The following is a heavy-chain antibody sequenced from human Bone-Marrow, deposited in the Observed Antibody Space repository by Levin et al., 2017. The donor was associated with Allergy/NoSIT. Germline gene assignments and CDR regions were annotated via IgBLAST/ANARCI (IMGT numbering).Heavy chain of an antibody. Sequence: GGSLRLSCATSGISFSAYGMHWVRQAPGKGLEWVAFIWYDGRAEYYVESVKGRFSISRDNSKDTVYLQMNSLRAEDTAVYYCARRSHTTSASLGYWGQGTLVTVAS. D-gene: IGHD1-14*01. CDR2: IWYDGRAE. V-gene: IGHV3-33*01. CDR1: GISFSAYG. J-gene: IGHJ4*02. CDR3: ARRSHTTSASLGY.